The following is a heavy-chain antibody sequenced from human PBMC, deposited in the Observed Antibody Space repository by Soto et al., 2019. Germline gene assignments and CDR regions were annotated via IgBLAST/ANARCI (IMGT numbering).Heavy chain of an antibody. V-gene: IGHV4-4*07. J-gene: IGHJ4*02. CDR2: IDTSGST. D-gene: IGHD3-3*01. Sequence: KRSVTLSLTCTVSGGSIRTYYCNWIRQPAWKGLEWIGRIDTSGSTNYNPSLKSRVTMSVDTSENQLSLKLSSVTAADTAVYYCARGGHDFWSGQFDYWGQGRMAPVSS. CDR1: GGSIRTYY. CDR3: ARGGHDFWSGQFDY.